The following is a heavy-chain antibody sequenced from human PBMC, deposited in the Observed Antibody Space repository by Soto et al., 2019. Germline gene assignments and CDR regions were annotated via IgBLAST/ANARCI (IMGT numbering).Heavy chain of an antibody. Sequence: GSLRLSCAASGFTFSSYAMSWVRQAPGKGLEWVSAISGSGGSTYYADSVKGRFTISRDNSKNTLYLQMNSLRAEDTAVYYCAKDSSSHAYYYYGMDVWGQGTTVTVSS. CDR3: AKDSSSHAYYYYGMDV. V-gene: IGHV3-23*01. J-gene: IGHJ6*02. D-gene: IGHD6-13*01. CDR2: ISGSGGST. CDR1: GFTFSSYA.